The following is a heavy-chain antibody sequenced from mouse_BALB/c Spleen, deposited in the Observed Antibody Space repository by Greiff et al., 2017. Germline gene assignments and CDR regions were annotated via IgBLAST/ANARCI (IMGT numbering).Heavy chain of an antibody. J-gene: IGHJ1*01. V-gene: IGHV1-15*01. CDR1: GYTFTDYE. CDR2: IDPETGGT. D-gene: IGHD2-1*01. CDR3: TREEGKKIYYGFYWYFDV. Sequence: QVQLQQSGAELVRPGASVTLSCKASGYTFTDYEMHWVKQTPVHGLEWIGAIDPETGGTAYNQKFKGKATLTADKSSSTAYMELRSLTSEDSAVYYCTREEGKKIYYGFYWYFDVWGAGTTVTVSS.